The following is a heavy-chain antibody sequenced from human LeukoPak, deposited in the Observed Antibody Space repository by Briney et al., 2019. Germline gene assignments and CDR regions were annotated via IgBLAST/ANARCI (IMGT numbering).Heavy chain of an antibody. Sequence: PSETLSLTCAVSGGSISSGGYSWSWTRQPPGKGLEWIGYIYHSGSTYYNPSLKSRVTISVDRSKNQFSLKLSSVTAADTAVYYCARGGQLWSRTNWFDPWGQGTLVTVSS. D-gene: IGHD5-18*01. CDR2: IYHSGST. V-gene: IGHV4-30-2*01. CDR1: GGSISSGGYS. J-gene: IGHJ5*02. CDR3: ARGGQLWSRTNWFDP.